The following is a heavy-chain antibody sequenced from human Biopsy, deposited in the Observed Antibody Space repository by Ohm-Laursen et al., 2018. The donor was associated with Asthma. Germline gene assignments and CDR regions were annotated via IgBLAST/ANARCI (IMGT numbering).Heavy chain of an antibody. Sequence: SVKVSCKASGDSFSNYAISWVRQAPGQGLEWMGGLIPVLGTPDHAQMFEGRVTITADESTSTAYMELSSLSSEDTAVYYCARGYSGSDRIVYYYSGLEVWGQGTAVTISS. CDR2: LIPVLGTP. CDR3: ARGYSGSDRIVYYYSGLEV. CDR1: GDSFSNYA. V-gene: IGHV1-69*13. D-gene: IGHD5-12*01. J-gene: IGHJ6*02.